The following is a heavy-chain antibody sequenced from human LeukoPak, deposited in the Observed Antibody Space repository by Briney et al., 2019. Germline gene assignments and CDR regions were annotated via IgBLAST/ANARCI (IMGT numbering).Heavy chain of an antibody. V-gene: IGHV3-23*01. Sequence: PGGSLRLSCAASGFTFRSYAMSWVRQAPGKGLEWVSVISGGGGSTDYADSVKGRFTISRDNFKNTLDLQMNSLRAEDTAVYYCAKGSRPFAYYAMDVWGQGTTVTVSS. CDR2: ISGGGGST. J-gene: IGHJ6*02. CDR3: AKGSRPFAYYAMDV. D-gene: IGHD2-2*01. CDR1: GFTFRSYA.